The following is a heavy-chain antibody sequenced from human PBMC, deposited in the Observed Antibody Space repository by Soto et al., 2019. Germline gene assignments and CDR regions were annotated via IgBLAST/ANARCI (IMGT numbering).Heavy chain of an antibody. CDR2: ISGSGGST. CDR1: GFTFSSYA. D-gene: IGHD6-19*01. Sequence: GGSLRLSCAASGFTFSSYAMSWVRQAPGKGLEWVSAISGSGGSTYYADSVKGRFTISRDNSKNTLYLQMNSLRAEDTAVYYCAKDRAGAVAGTSAFDIWGQGTMVTVSS. CDR3: AKDRAGAVAGTSAFDI. J-gene: IGHJ3*02. V-gene: IGHV3-23*01.